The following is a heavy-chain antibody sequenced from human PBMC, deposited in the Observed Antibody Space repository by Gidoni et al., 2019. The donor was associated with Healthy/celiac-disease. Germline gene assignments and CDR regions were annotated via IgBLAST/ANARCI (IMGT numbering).Heavy chain of an antibody. Sequence: QVQLQQWGAGLLKPSETLSLPCAVDDGSFRGYYWSWIRPPPGKGLEWIGEINHSGSTNYTPSIKSRVTISVDSSKNQFALKLSSVTAADTAVYYCARVNTGRRPYNWFDPWGQGTLVTVSS. CDR3: ARVNTGRRPYNWFDP. V-gene: IGHV4-34*01. J-gene: IGHJ5*02. CDR2: INHSGST. D-gene: IGHD2-15*01. CDR1: DGSFRGYY.